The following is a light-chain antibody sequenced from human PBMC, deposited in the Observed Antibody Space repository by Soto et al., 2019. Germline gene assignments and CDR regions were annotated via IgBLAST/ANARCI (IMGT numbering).Light chain of an antibody. J-gene: IGKJ2*01. CDR2: GAS. CDR3: QQYNNWPPYT. V-gene: IGKV3-15*01. Sequence: EVVMTQSPATLSVSPGERATLFCRASQSVSSNLAWYQQKPGQAPRLLMYGASTRPTGIPARFTGSGSGTEFTLTISSLQFEDFAVYYWQQYNNWPPYTFGPGTKLQIK. CDR1: QSVSSN.